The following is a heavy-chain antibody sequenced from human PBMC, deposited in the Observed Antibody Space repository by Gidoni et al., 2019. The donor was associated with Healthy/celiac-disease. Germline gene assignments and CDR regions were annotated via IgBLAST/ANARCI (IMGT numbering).Heavy chain of an antibody. CDR3: ARDRELTIFGVGEFDY. V-gene: IGHV3-30-3*01. CDR1: GFTFSSYA. CDR2: ISYDGSNK. Sequence: QVQLVESGGGVVQPGRSLRLSCAASGFTFSSYAMHWVRQAPGKGLEWVAVISYDGSNKYDADSVKGRFTISRDNSKNTLYLQMNSLRAEDTAVYYCARDRELTIFGVGEFDYWGQGTLVTVSS. D-gene: IGHD3-3*01. J-gene: IGHJ4*02.